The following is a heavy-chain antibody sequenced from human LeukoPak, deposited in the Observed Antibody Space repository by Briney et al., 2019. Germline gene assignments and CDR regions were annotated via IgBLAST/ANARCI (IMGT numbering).Heavy chain of an antibody. J-gene: IGHJ4*02. Sequence: SQTLSLTCTVSGGSITSGGYYWSWIRQHPGKGLEWIGHIYYSGYTYYNPSLKSRVTMSVDTSKNQFSLKLSSVTAADTAVYYCARSWFGELSHFSYWGQGTLVRVSS. D-gene: IGHD3-10*01. CDR1: GGSITSGGYY. V-gene: IGHV4-31*03. CDR2: IYYSGYT. CDR3: ARSWFGELSHFSY.